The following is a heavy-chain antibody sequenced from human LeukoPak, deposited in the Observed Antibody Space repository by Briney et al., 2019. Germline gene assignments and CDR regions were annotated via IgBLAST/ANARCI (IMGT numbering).Heavy chain of an antibody. CDR1: GFTFSSYA. CDR2: ISGSGGST. Sequence: SGGSLRLSCAASGFTFSSYAMSWVRQAPGKGLKWVSAISGSGGSTYYADSVKGRFTISRDNSKNTLYLQMNSLRAEDTAVYYCAKDLGGSSSPFDYWGHRTLVTVSS. D-gene: IGHD6-6*01. J-gene: IGHJ4*01. V-gene: IGHV3-23*01. CDR3: AKDLGGSSSPFDY.